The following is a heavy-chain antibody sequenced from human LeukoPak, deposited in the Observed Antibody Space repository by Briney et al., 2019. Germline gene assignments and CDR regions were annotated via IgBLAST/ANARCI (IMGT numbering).Heavy chain of an antibody. J-gene: IGHJ3*02. CDR3: ARQHDSSGFDAFDI. CDR2: INPNSGGT. D-gene: IGHD3-22*01. Sequence: GASVNVSCKASGYTFTGYYMHWVRQAPGQGLEWMGWINPNSGGTNYAQKFQGWVTMTRDTSISTAYMELSRLRSDDTAVYYCARQHDSSGFDAFDIWGQGTMVTVSS. V-gene: IGHV1-2*04. CDR1: GYTFTGYY.